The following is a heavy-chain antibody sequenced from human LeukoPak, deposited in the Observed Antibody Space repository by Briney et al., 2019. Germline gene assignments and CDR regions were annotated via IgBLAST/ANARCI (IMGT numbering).Heavy chain of an antibody. CDR2: IKKDGSEK. V-gene: IGHV3-7*01. CDR1: GFTFSSYC. D-gene: IGHD1-26*01. CDR3: ARDIVGATIVDY. Sequence: PGGSLRLSCAASGFTFSSYCMSWVRQAPGKGLEWVASIKKDGSEKYYVDSVKGRFTISRDNAKNSLYLQMNSLRAEDTAEYYCARDIVGATIVDYWGQGTLVTVSS. J-gene: IGHJ4*02.